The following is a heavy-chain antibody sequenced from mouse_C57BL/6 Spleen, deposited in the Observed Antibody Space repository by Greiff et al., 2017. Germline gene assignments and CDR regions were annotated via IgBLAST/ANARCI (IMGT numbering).Heavy chain of an antibody. D-gene: IGHD2-4*01. CDR3: ARYYDYLRYFDV. Sequence: QVQLKQPGAELVKPGASVKMSCKASGYTFTSYWITWVKQRPGQGLEWIGEIYPGSGSTNYNEKFKSKATLTVDTSSSTAYMQLSSLTSEDSAVYYCARYYDYLRYFDVWGTGTTVTVSS. V-gene: IGHV1-55*01. J-gene: IGHJ1*03. CDR2: IYPGSGST. CDR1: GYTFTSYW.